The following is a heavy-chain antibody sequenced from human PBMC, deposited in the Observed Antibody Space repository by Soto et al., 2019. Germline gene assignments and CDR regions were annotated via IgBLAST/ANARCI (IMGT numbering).Heavy chain of an antibody. Sequence: GGSLRLSCAASGFTFSDYYMSWIRQAPGKGLEWVSYISGSAGTIHYADSVRGRFTISRDNAENSLYLQMNSLRAEDTAVYYCARKGYGAPFDYWGQGILVTVSS. D-gene: IGHD4-17*01. CDR2: ISGSAGTI. CDR3: ARKGYGAPFDY. V-gene: IGHV3-11*01. J-gene: IGHJ4*02. CDR1: GFTFSDYY.